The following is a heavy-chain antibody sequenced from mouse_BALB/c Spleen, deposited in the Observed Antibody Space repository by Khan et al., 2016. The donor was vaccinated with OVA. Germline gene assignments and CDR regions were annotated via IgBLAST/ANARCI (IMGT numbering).Heavy chain of an antibody. CDR3: ARQPYYHYNIMDY. CDR1: GFSLTNYG. Sequence: QMQLEESGPGLVAPSQSLSITCTISGFSLTNYGVHWVHQPPGKGLEWLVVIWSDGRTTYNSALKSRLTISKDNSKSQVFLKMNSLQTDDTAMYFCARQPYYHYNIMDYWGQNLSHRLL. V-gene: IGHV2-6-1*01. J-gene: IGHJ4*01. CDR2: IWSDGRT. D-gene: IGHD2-10*01.